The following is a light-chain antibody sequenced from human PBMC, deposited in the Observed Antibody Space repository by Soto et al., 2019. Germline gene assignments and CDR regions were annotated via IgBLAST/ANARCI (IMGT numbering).Light chain of an antibody. CDR3: QQRYSWPLT. J-gene: IGKJ4*01. CDR2: DSS. CDR1: QNINIY. V-gene: IGKV3-11*01. Sequence: EIVLTQSPATLSLSPGGRATLSCRVSQNINIYLAWYQQKLGQAPRLLIYDSSIRATGIPARFSGSGSGTDFTLTISNLEPEDFGVYYCQQRYSWPLTFGGGTKVEIK.